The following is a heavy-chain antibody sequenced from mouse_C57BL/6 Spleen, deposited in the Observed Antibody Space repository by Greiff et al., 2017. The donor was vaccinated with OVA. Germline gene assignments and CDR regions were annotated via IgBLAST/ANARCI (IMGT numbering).Heavy chain of an antibody. CDR2: ISYDGSN. D-gene: IGHD2-5*01. V-gene: IGHV3-6*01. J-gene: IGHJ3*01. CDR3: AREDSNYVGFAY. CDR1: GYSITSGYY. Sequence: EVQLVESGPGLVKPSQSLSLTCSVTGYSITSGYYWNWIRQFPGNKLEWMGYISYDGSNNYNPSLKNRISITRDTSKNQFFLKLNSVTTEDTATYYCAREDSNYVGFAYWGQGTLVTVSA.